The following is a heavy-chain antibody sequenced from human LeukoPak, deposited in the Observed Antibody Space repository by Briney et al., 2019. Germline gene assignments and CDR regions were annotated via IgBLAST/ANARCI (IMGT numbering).Heavy chain of an antibody. V-gene: IGHV3-30-3*01. CDR2: ISYDGSNK. CDR3: ARDHLQQLVWGAFDI. J-gene: IGHJ3*02. CDR1: GFTFSTYT. D-gene: IGHD6-13*01. Sequence: GGSLRLSGPASGFTFSTYTLHWVRQAPGKGLEWVAGISYDGSNKYYADSVKGRFTIYRDNFKNSLQLQMNSLTTEDTAIYYCARDHLQQLVWGAFDIWGLGTVVTVSS.